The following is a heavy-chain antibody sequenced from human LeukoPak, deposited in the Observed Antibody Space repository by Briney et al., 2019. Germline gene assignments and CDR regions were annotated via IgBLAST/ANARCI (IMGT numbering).Heavy chain of an antibody. D-gene: IGHD4-17*01. CDR3: AMGHYGDYEGDY. Sequence: GGSLRLSCAASGFTFSDYYMSSIRQAPGKGLEWVSYISSSSSYTNYADSVKGRFTISRDNAKNSLYLQMNSLRAEDTAVYYCAMGHYGDYEGDYWGQGTLVTVSS. CDR1: GFTFSDYY. V-gene: IGHV3-11*06. J-gene: IGHJ4*02. CDR2: ISSSSSYT.